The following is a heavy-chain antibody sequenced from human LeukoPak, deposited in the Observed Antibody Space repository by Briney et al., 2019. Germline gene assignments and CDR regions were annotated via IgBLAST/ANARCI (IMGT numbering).Heavy chain of an antibody. V-gene: IGHV3-53*04. D-gene: IGHD6-13*01. CDR1: GFTVSSNY. CDR2: IYSGGST. Sequence: GGSLRLSCAASGFTVSSNYMSLVRQAPGKGLEWVSVIYSGGSTYYADSVKGRFTISRHNSKNTLYLQMNSLRAEDTAVYYCASEAAAAGTGYYYYGMDVWGQGTTVTVSS. CDR3: ASEAAAAGTGYYYYGMDV. J-gene: IGHJ6*02.